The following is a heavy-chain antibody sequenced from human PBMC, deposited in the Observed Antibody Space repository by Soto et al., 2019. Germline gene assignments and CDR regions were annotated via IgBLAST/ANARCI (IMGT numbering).Heavy chain of an antibody. CDR1: GGSISSGGYY. CDR3: ARAEYSSSSVYYYYGMDV. CDR2: FYYSGST. D-gene: IGHD6-6*01. J-gene: IGHJ6*02. V-gene: IGHV4-31*03. Sequence: QVQLQESGPGLVKPSQTLSLTCTVSGGSISSGGYYWSWIRQHPGKGLEWIGYFYYSGSTYSNPSLKSRVTTSVDTSKNQFSLKQSSVTPADTAVYYCARAEYSSSSVYYYYGMDVWGQGTTVTVSS.